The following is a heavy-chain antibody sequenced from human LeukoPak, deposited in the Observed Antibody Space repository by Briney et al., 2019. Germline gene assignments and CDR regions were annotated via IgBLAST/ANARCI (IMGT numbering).Heavy chain of an antibody. Sequence: PGGSLRLSCAASGFIFSSYAMSWVRQAPGKGLEWGSTISGSGGSTYYADSVKGRFTISRDNSENTLYLQMNSLGADDTAVYYCARSILDGSGSYYMAYWGQGTLVTVSS. J-gene: IGHJ4*02. CDR2: ISGSGGST. V-gene: IGHV3-23*01. CDR1: GFIFSSYA. D-gene: IGHD3-10*01. CDR3: ARSILDGSGSYYMAY.